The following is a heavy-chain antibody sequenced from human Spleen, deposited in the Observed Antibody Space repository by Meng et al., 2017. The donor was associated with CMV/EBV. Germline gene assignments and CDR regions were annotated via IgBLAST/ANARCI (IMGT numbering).Heavy chain of an antibody. CDR3: ARPDSTVHYFGS. Sequence: GESLKISCAASGFTFSDYYMSWIRQAPGKGLEWLSYITGNAHTIYYADSVKGRFTISRDNAKNSLYLQMNSLKAEDTAVYYCARPDSTVHYFGSWGQGTLVTVSS. CDR2: ITGNAHTI. V-gene: IGHV3-11*01. J-gene: IGHJ4*02. D-gene: IGHD4-11*01. CDR1: GFTFSDYY.